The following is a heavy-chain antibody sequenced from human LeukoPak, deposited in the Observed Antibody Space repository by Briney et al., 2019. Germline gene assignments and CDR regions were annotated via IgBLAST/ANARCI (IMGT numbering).Heavy chain of an antibody. Sequence: GGSLRLSCAASGFTFSSYGMHWVRQAPGKGLEWVAFIRYDGSNKYYADSVKGRFTISRDNSKNTLYLQMNSLRAEDTAVYYCAKDNPHYDFWSGYYEGGNGFDPWGQGTLVTVSS. CDR3: AKDNPHYDFWSGYYEGGNGFDP. CDR2: IRYDGSNK. D-gene: IGHD3-3*01. V-gene: IGHV3-30*02. J-gene: IGHJ5*02. CDR1: GFTFSSYG.